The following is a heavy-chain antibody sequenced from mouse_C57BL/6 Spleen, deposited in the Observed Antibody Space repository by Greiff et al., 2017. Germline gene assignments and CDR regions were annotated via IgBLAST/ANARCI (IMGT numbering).Heavy chain of an antibody. CDR3: ARDLRYYFDY. CDR2: IWGGGST. J-gene: IGHJ2*01. V-gene: IGHV2-2*01. CDR1: GFPITSYG. Sequence: QVQLKESGPGLVQPSQSLSITCPVSGFPITSYGVHWVRQSPGKGLEWLGVIWGGGSTDYNAAFISRLSISKDNSKSQVFFKMNSLQDDDTAIYYCARDLRYYFDYWGQGTTLTVSA. D-gene: IGHD1-1*01.